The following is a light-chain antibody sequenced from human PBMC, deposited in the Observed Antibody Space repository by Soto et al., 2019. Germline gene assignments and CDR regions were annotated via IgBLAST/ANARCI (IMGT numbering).Light chain of an antibody. Sequence: EIVLTQSPGTLSLSPGERATLSCRASQSVGSRYLTWYQQKPGQSPRLLIYDASSRAAGIPDRFSGGGSGTDFTLTVSRLEPEDFAMYYCQQCERSSCTFGQGTKVELK. J-gene: IGKJ1*01. V-gene: IGKV3-20*01. CDR1: QSVGSRY. CDR3: QQCERSSCT. CDR2: DAS.